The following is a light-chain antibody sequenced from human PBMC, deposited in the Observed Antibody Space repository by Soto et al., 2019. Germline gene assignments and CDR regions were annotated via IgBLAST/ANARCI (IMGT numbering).Light chain of an antibody. CDR2: EVT. CDR3: SSYTTSTSFIL. V-gene: IGLV2-8*01. J-gene: IGLJ2*01. Sequence: QSALTQPPSASGSPGQSVTISCTGTSGDVGAYDYVSWYQQHPGKAPKLLIYEVTKRPLGVPDRFSGSKSGNAASLTVSGLQAEDEAYYYCSSYTTSTSFILFGGGTKLTVL. CDR1: SGDVGAYDY.